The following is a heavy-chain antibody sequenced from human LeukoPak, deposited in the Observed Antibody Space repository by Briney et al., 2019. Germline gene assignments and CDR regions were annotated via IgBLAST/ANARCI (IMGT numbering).Heavy chain of an antibody. D-gene: IGHD2-15*01. CDR3: AKAPPPHCSGGRCYSWGFVED. J-gene: IGHJ4*02. V-gene: IGHV1-8*01. CDR2: MDPKSGNT. Sequence: GASVTVSCKASGYTFINYDINWVRQAAGQGPEWMGWMDPKSGNTGCAQRFQGRVTMTRDISINTAYMELNSLRSEDTAVYYCAKAPPPHCSGGRCYSWGFVEDWGQGTLVTVSS. CDR1: GYTFINYD.